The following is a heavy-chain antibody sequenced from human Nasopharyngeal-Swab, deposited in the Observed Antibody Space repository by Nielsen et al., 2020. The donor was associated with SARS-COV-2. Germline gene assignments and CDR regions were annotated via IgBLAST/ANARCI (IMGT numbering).Heavy chain of an antibody. CDR2: IRSKAYGGTT. Sequence: GESLKISCTASGFTFGDYAMSWVRQAPGKGPEWVGFIRSKAYGGTTEYAASVKGRFTISRDDSKSIAYLQMNSLKTEDTAVYYCTRNDFWSGYYFDYWGQRTLVTVSP. CDR3: TRNDFWSGYYFDY. CDR1: GFTFGDYA. J-gene: IGHJ4*02. D-gene: IGHD3-3*01. V-gene: IGHV3-49*04.